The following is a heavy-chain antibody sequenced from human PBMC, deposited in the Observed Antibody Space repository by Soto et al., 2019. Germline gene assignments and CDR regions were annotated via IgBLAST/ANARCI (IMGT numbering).Heavy chain of an antibody. J-gene: IGHJ4*02. D-gene: IGHD3-10*01. CDR3: TKIRGIIPSSFDY. Sequence: GSLRLSCAASGFTFRSYAMSWVRQAPGKGLEWVSGISGSGGSTYYADSMKGRFTISRDNSKNTLYLQMISLRADDTAVYYCTKIRGIIPSSFDYWGQGTLVTVSS. CDR1: GFTFRSYA. V-gene: IGHV3-23*01. CDR2: ISGSGGST.